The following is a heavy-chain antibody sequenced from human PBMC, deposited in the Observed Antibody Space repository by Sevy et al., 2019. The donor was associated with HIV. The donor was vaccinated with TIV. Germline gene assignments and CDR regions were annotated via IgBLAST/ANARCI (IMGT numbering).Heavy chain of an antibody. D-gene: IGHD2-21*02. J-gene: IGHJ4*02. CDR1: GFALRSYT. V-gene: IGHV3-23*01. CDR3: AKTLQKLPFHPHYFGY. Sequence: GGSLRLSCGVSGFALRSYTMNWVRQAPGKGLEWVASISATGGSTYYADSVKGRFTISRDVSKSTLYLQMNSLTAEDTAMFYCAKTLQKLPFHPHYFGYWGQGTLVTVSS. CDR2: ISATGGST.